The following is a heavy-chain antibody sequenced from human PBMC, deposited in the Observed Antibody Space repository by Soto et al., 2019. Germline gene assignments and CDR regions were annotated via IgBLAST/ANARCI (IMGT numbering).Heavy chain of an antibody. CDR3: VRHRRDFWSGFGPGWFDP. Sequence: EVQLVESGGGLIQPGGSLRLSCAASGFTVSSNYMSWVRQAPGKGLEWVSVIYSGGSTYYADSVKGRFTISRDNSKNTLYLQMNSLRAEDTAVYYCVRHRRDFWSGFGPGWFDPWGQGTLVTVSS. J-gene: IGHJ5*02. D-gene: IGHD3-3*01. CDR1: GFTVSSNY. CDR2: IYSGGST. V-gene: IGHV3-53*01.